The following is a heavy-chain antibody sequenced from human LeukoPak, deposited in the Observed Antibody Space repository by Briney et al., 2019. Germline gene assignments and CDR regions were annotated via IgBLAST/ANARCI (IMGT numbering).Heavy chain of an antibody. J-gene: IGHJ3*02. CDR2: IRYDGSNK. CDR1: GFTFSSYG. V-gene: IGHV3-30*02. CDR3: ARDSEYCSSGSCSPGASDI. Sequence: AGGSLRLSCAASGFTFSSYGMHWVRQAPGKGLEWVAFIRYDGSNKYYADSVKGRFTISRDNSKNTLYLQMNSLRVEDTAVYYCARDSEYCSSGSCSPGASDIWGQGTMVTVSS. D-gene: IGHD2-15*01.